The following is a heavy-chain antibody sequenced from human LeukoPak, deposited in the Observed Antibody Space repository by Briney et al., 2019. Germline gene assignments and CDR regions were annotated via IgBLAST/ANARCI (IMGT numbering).Heavy chain of an antibody. D-gene: IGHD3-16*01. Sequence: AESLKISCQGSGYRFSTSWIAWVRQAPGKGLEWVGSIYIGDSDPRYSPSFQGHVTMSADKSVNTASLQWNSLQGSDTGIYYCAKVKSFGYWFFDLWGRGTLVAVSS. CDR1: GYRFSTSW. CDR3: AKVKSFGYWFFDL. CDR2: IYIGDSDP. V-gene: IGHV5-51*01. J-gene: IGHJ2*01.